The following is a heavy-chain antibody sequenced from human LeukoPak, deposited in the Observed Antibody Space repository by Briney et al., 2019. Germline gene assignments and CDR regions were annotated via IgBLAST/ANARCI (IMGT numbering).Heavy chain of an antibody. CDR3: AKGGSRGSFDY. CDR1: GFTFSSYV. CDR2: ISDSGGST. Sequence: GGSLRLSCAASGFTFSSYVMRWVRQAPGKGLEWVSSISDSGGSTYYADSAKGRFTISRDNSKNTLYLQMNSLRAEDTALYYCAKGGSRGSFDYWGQGTLVTVSP. D-gene: IGHD2-15*01. J-gene: IGHJ4*02. V-gene: IGHV3-23*01.